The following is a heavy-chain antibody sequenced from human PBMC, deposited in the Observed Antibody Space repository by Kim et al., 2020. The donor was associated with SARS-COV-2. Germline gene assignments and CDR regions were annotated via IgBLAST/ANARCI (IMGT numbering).Heavy chain of an antibody. J-gene: IGHJ4*02. Sequence: DRTTTRYADSVKGRFTISRDSAQNTFFLRMNNLGPEETAMYYCAKLPPGDWGQGTLVTVSS. V-gene: IGHV3-74*01. CDR3: AKLPPGD. D-gene: IGHD1-1*01. CDR2: DRTTT.